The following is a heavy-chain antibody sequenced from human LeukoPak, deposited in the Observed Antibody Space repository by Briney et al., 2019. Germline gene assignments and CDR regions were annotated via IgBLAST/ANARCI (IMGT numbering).Heavy chain of an antibody. CDR1: GGSISSYY. V-gene: IGHV4-59*12. D-gene: IGHD6-19*01. Sequence: SETLSLTCTVSGGSISSYYWSWIRQPPGKGLEWIGYIYYSGSTNYNPSLKSRVTISVDKSKNQFSLKLSSVTAADTAVYYCARAQPGYSSSPFDYWGQGTLVTVSS. J-gene: IGHJ4*02. CDR3: ARAQPGYSSSPFDY. CDR2: IYYSGST.